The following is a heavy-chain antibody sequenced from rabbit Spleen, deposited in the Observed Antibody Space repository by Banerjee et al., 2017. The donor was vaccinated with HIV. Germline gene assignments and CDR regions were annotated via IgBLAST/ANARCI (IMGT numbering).Heavy chain of an antibody. CDR2: IYAGSSGST. D-gene: IGHD6-1*01. CDR3: ARDRAGRPYGSLDL. J-gene: IGHJ4*01. Sequence: QSLEESGGDLVKPGASRTLTCTASGFSFSSSYWICWVRQAPGKGLEWIACIYAGSSGSTYYASWAKGRFTISKTSSTTVTLQMTSLTAADTATYFCARDRAGRPYGSLDLWGPGTLVTVS. CDR1: GFSFSSSYW. V-gene: IGHV1S40*01.